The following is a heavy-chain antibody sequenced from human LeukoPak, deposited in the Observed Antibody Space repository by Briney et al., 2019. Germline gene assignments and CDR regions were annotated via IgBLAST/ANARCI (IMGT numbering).Heavy chain of an antibody. CDR1: GVSISSGGYS. J-gene: IGHJ3*02. V-gene: IGHV4-30-2*01. CDR2: IYHSGTT. Sequence: TLSLTCAVSGVSISSGGYSWGWLRPPPGKGLVWIVYIYHSGTTYSNPSLKSRATISVDRTNNQFSLKLSSVTAADTAVYCCARLSSVNAFDIWGQGTMVTVSS. D-gene: IGHD6-19*01. CDR3: ARLSSVNAFDI.